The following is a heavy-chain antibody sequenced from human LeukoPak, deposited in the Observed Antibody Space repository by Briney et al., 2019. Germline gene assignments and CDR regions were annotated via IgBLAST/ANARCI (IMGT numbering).Heavy chain of an antibody. CDR3: ARSLRDPTYSGILVPMDV. D-gene: IGHD1-26*01. Sequence: GRSLRLSCAASGFTFDDYAMHWVRQAPGKGLEWVSGISWNSGYIGYEDSVKGRFTISRDNAKNSLYLQMNSLRAGDTALYYCARSLRDPTYSGILVPMDVWGKGTTVTVSS. CDR2: ISWNSGYI. V-gene: IGHV3-9*01. CDR1: GFTFDDYA. J-gene: IGHJ6*03.